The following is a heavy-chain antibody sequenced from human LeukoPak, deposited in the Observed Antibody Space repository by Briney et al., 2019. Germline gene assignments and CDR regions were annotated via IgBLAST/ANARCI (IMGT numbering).Heavy chain of an antibody. V-gene: IGHV4-59*12. D-gene: IGHD3-10*01. Sequence: SETLSLTCTVSGGSISSYYWSWIRQPPGKGLEWIGYIYYSGSTNYNPSLKSRVTIPVDTSKNQFSLKLSSVTAADTAVYYCARGPLLWFGELFPKPDYWGQGTLVTVSS. J-gene: IGHJ4*02. CDR1: GGSISSYY. CDR2: IYYSGST. CDR3: ARGPLLWFGELFPKPDY.